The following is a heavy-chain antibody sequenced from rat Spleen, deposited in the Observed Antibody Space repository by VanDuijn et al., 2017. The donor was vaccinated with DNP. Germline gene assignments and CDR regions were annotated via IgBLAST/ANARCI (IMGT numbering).Heavy chain of an antibody. D-gene: IGHD5-1*01. J-gene: IGHJ2*01. Sequence: EVQLVESGGGLVQPGRSLKLSCASSGSTFSDYNMAWVRQAPKKGLEWVATISYDGSSTSYRDSVKGRFTISRDDAKSTLYLQMDSLRSEDTATYYCATSLTGRAWGQGVMVTVSS. CDR3: ATSLTGRA. CDR1: GSTFSDYN. CDR2: ISYDGSST. V-gene: IGHV5-7*01.